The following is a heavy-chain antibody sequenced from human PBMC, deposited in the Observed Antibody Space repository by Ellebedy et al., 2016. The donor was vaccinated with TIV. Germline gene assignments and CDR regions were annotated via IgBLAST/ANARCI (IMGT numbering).Heavy chain of an antibody. CDR2: ITGLTSYA. CDR1: GFSFSDYY. J-gene: IGHJ4*02. V-gene: IGHV3-11*06. Sequence: GESLKISCAASGFSFSDYYMNWIRQVPGKGLEWLGYITGLTSYAYYADSVKGRFTISRDNAKNLLYLQMNSLRAEDTAVYYCARDRQVAKEVLPLDYWGQGTLVTVSS. CDR3: ARDRQVAKEVLPLDY. D-gene: IGHD2-15*01.